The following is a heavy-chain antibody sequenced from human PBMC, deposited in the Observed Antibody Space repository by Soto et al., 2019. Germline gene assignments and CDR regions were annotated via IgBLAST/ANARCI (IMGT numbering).Heavy chain of an antibody. CDR2: LYYNVGT. Sequence: SETLSLTCTVSGSSISSSGYYWGWIRQPPGRGLEWIGSLYYNVGTYYNPSLKSRVTISADTSANQFSLMVNSETAADTAIYYCARLPSRNWVDYWGQGTLVTVSS. D-gene: IGHD3-16*01. CDR1: GSSISSSGYY. V-gene: IGHV4-39*01. J-gene: IGHJ4*02. CDR3: ARLPSRNWVDY.